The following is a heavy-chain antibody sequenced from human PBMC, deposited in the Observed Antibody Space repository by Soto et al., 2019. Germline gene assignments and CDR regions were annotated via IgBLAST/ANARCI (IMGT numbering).Heavy chain of an antibody. V-gene: IGHV4-34*01. CDR3: ARSTKLSLNL. D-gene: IGHD1-26*01. J-gene: IGHJ2*01. Sequence: SETLCLTCAVYGGSFSGRCLSWIRQPPGKGLEWIGEINHSGSTNYNPFLKSRVTISVDTSKNQFSLKLSSVTDADTAVYYCARSTKLSLNLWGGRTLVTVCS. CDR1: GGSFSGRC. CDR2: INHSGST.